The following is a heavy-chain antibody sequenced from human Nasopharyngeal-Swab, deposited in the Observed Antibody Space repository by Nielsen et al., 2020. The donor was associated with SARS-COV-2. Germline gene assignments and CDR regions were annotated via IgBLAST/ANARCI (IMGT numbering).Heavy chain of an antibody. CDR1: GGSISSGGYY. CDR2: IYYSGST. D-gene: IGHD2/OR15-2a*01. CDR3: ARALWKKSYYYYMDV. J-gene: IGHJ6*03. V-gene: IGHV4-31*03. Sequence: SETLSLTCTVSGGSISSGGYYWSWIRQHPGKGLEWIGYIYYSGSTNYNPSLKSRVTISIDTSKNQFSLKLSSVTAADTAVYYCARALWKKSYYYYMDVWGKGTTVTVSS.